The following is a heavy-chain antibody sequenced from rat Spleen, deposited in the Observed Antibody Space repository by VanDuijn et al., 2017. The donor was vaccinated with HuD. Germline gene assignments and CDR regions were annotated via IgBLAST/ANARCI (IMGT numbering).Heavy chain of an antibody. CDR3: SRSYGGYTKHWFPY. J-gene: IGHJ3*01. V-gene: IGHV2-1*01. Sequence: QVHLKASGPGLVQPSQTLSPPCTLPGFSLISNSVHLNRQPPGQGLEWMSGIWCDGSTDYNPSVKSRLSISRDTSKSQVILKMNSLQIDDTAIYFCSRSYGGYTKHWFPYWGQGTLVTVSS. CDR1: GFSLISNS. D-gene: IGHD1-11*01. CDR2: IWCDGST.